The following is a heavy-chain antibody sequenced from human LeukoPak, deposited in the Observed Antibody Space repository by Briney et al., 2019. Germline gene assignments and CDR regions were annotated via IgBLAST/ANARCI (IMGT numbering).Heavy chain of an antibody. CDR1: GITFSAYS. CDR3: ARGITIFGVVINAFDI. CDR2: ISSTGNYI. Sequence: GGSLRLSCAASGITFSAYSMNWVRQAPGKGLEWVSSISSTGNYIYYADSVKGRFTISRDNAKNSLYLQMNSLRAEDTAVYYCARGITIFGVVINAFDIWGQGTMVTVSS. V-gene: IGHV3-21*01. D-gene: IGHD3-3*01. J-gene: IGHJ3*02.